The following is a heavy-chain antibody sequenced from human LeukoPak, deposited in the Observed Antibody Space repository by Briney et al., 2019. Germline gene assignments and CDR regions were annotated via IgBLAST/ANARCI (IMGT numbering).Heavy chain of an antibody. CDR1: GYTFTAYA. D-gene: IGHD6-13*01. CDR3: ARANSWPSDAFDI. J-gene: IGHJ3*02. CDR2: INTNTGNP. Sequence: ASVTVSCKASGYTFTAYAMIWVRQAPGQGLEWMGWINTNTGNPTYAQGLTGRFVFSLDTSVSTAYLLISTLKAEDTAVYYCARANSWPSDAFDIWGQGTMVTVSS. V-gene: IGHV7-4-1*02.